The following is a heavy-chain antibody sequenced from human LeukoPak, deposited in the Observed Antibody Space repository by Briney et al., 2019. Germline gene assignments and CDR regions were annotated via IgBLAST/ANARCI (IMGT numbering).Heavy chain of an antibody. CDR2: INPNTGGT. J-gene: IGHJ6*03. D-gene: IGHD2-2*01. V-gene: IGHV1-2*02. Sequence: ASVKVSCKASGYTFTGYYFHWVRQAPGQGLEWMGWINPNTGGTNYAQKFQGRVTMTRDTSITTVYMELSRLRSDDTAVYYCARDRCTTTSCPNYYYYYMDVWGKGTTVTVSS. CDR1: GYTFTGYY. CDR3: ARDRCTTTSCPNYYYYYMDV.